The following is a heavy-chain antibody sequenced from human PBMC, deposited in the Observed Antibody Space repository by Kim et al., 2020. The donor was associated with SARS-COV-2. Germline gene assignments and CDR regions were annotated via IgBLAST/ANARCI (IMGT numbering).Heavy chain of an antibody. D-gene: IGHD2-21*02. CDR1: GYSFTSYW. Sequence: GESLKISCKGSGYSFTSYWISWVRQMPGKGLEWMGRIDPSDSYTNYSPSFQGHVTISADKSISTAYLQWSSLKASDTAMYYCARRGPPYCGGDCYSDWYFDLWGRGTLVTVSS. V-gene: IGHV5-10-1*01. CDR2: IDPSDSYT. J-gene: IGHJ2*01. CDR3: ARRGPPYCGGDCYSDWYFDL.